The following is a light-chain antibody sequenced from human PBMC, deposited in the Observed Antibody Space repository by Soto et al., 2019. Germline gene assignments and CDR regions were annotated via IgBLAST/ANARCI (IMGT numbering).Light chain of an antibody. CDR2: AAS. V-gene: IGKV1-17*01. J-gene: IGKJ2*01. CDR1: QGIRDD. CDR3: LQHNNYPYT. Sequence: DIQMTQSPSSLSASVGDRVTITCRASQGIRDDLDWYQQTPGKAPKRLIYAASTLQSGVPSRFSGSGSGTEFTLTINSLQPEDFATYYCLQHNNYPYTFGQGTKLEIK.